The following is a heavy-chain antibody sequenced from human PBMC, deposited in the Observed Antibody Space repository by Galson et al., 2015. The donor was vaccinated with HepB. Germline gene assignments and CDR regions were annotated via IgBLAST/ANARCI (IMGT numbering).Heavy chain of an antibody. Sequence: SLRLSCAASGFTFSSYAMHWVRQAPGKGLEWVAVISYDGSNKYYADSVKGRFTISRDNSKNTLYLQMNSLRAEDTAVYYCARGGYNYEPHYYMDVWGKGTTVTVSS. CDR1: GFTFSSYA. J-gene: IGHJ6*03. CDR3: ARGGYNYEPHYYMDV. CDR2: ISYDGSNK. D-gene: IGHD5-24*01. V-gene: IGHV3-30-3*01.